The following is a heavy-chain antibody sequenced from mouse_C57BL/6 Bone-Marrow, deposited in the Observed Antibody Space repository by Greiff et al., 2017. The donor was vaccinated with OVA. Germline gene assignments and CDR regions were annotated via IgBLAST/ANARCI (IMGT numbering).Heavy chain of an antibody. CDR3: SRDGGWSTQGDY. Sequence: EVKLMESGGGLVKPGGSLKLSCAASGFTFSSYAMYWVRQTPEKRLEWVATISAGGSYTYYPDNVKGRFTISSDNAKNNLYLQMSHLKLEDTAMYYCSRDGGWSTQGDYWGQGTSVTVSS. D-gene: IGHD2-3*01. J-gene: IGHJ4*01. CDR1: GFTFSSYA. V-gene: IGHV5-4*01. CDR2: ISAGGSYT.